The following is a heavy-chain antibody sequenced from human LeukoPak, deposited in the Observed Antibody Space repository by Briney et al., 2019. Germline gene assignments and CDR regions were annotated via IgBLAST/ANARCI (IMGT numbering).Heavy chain of an antibody. V-gene: IGHV5-51*01. CDR2: IYPGDSDT. Sequence: GESLKISCKGSGYSFTSYWIGWVRQMPGKGLEWMGIIYPGDSDTRYSPSFQGQVTISADKSISTAYLQWSSLKASDTAMYYCARLGPAYCGGDCYVDYWGQGTLVTVSS. D-gene: IGHD2-21*02. CDR1: GYSFTSYW. CDR3: ARLGPAYCGGDCYVDY. J-gene: IGHJ4*02.